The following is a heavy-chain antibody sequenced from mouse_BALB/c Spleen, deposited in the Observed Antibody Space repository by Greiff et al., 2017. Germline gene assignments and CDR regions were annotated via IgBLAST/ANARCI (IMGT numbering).Heavy chain of an antibody. CDR1: GYSITSDYA. CDR2: ISYSGST. J-gene: IGHJ2*01. D-gene: IGHD3-2*01. CDR3: ARGDSSGYEY. Sequence: EVHLVESGPGLVKPSQSLSLTCTVTGYSITSDYAWNWIRQFPGNKLEWMGYISYSGSTSYNPSLKSRISITRDTSKNQFFLQLNSVTTEDTATYYCARGDSSGYEYWGPGTTLTVSS. V-gene: IGHV3-2*02.